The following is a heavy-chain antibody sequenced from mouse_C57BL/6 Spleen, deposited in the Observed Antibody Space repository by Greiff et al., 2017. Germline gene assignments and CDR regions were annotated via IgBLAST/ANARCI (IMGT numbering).Heavy chain of an antibody. V-gene: IGHV1-15*01. CDR3: TRSWDFWFAY. D-gene: IGHD4-1*01. Sequence: VQLQPPGAELVRPGASVTLSCKASGYTFTDYEMHWVKQTPVHGLEWIGAIDPETGGTAYNQKFKGKAILTADKSSSTAYMELRSLTSEDSAVYYCTRSWDFWFAYWGQGTLVTVSA. CDR2: IDPETGGT. J-gene: IGHJ3*01. CDR1: GYTFTDYE.